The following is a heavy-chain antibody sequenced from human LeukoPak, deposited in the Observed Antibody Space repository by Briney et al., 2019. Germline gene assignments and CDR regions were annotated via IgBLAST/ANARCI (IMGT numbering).Heavy chain of an antibody. CDR1: GFTFSSYG. V-gene: IGHV3-30*02. D-gene: IGHD5-18*01. CDR2: IRYDGSNK. Sequence: GGSLRLSCAASGFTFSSYGMHWVRQAPGKGLEWVAFIRYDGSNKYYADSVKGRFTISRDNSKNTLYLQMNSLRAEDTAVYYCAREVGTAMVTFDYWGQGTLVTVSS. J-gene: IGHJ4*02. CDR3: AREVGTAMVTFDY.